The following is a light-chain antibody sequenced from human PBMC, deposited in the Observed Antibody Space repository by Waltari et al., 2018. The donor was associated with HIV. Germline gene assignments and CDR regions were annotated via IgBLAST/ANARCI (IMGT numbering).Light chain of an antibody. CDR2: EVS. J-gene: IGLJ1*01. Sequence: QSALTQPASVSGSPGQSITISCTGTSSDVGGYNYVSWYQQHPGKAPKSMINEVSNRPSGVSNSFSGSKSGNTASLTISGLQAEDEADYYCSSYTSSSTYVFGTGTKVTVL. CDR1: SSDVGGYNY. V-gene: IGLV2-14*01. CDR3: SSYTSSSTYV.